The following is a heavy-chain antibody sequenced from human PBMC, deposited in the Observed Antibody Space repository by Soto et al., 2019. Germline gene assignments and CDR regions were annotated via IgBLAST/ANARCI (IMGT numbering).Heavy chain of an antibody. V-gene: IGHV3-74*01. CDR2: INSDGSST. D-gene: IGHD3-3*02. Sequence: SLRLSCTVSGFTFSSYWMHWVRQAPGKGLVWVSRINSDGSSTSYADSVKGRFTISRDNAKNTLYLQMNSLRAEDTAVYYCARDPILAVAAFDIWGQGTMVTVSS. J-gene: IGHJ3*02. CDR3: ARDPILAVAAFDI. CDR1: GFTFSSYW.